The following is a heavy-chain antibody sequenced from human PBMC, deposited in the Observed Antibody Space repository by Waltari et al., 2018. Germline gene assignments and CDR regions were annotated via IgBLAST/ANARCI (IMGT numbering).Heavy chain of an antibody. Sequence: QVQLQESGPGLVKPSGTLSLTCAVSGGSISSSNWWSWVRQPPGKGLEWIGEIYHSGSTNYNPSLKSRVTITRNTSISTAYMELSSLRSEDTAVYYCAIGDYGDAFDIWGQGTMVTVSS. CDR1: GGSISSSNW. D-gene: IGHD4-17*01. V-gene: IGHV4-4*02. CDR3: AIGDYGDAFDI. J-gene: IGHJ3*02. CDR2: IYHSGST.